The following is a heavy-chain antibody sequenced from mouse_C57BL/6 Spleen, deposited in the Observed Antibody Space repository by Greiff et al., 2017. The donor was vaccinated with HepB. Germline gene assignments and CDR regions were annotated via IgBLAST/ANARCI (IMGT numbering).Heavy chain of an antibody. CDR3: ASPSITTVVAPFDY. D-gene: IGHD1-1*01. CDR1: GYSFTDYN. V-gene: IGHV1-39*01. J-gene: IGHJ2*01. Sequence: VQLQQSGPELVKPGASVKISCKASGYSFTDYNMNWVKQSNGKSLEWIGVINPNYGTTSYNQKFKGKATLTVDQSSSTAYMQLNSLTSEDSAVYSCASPSITTVVAPFDYWGQGTTLTVSS. CDR2: INPNYGTT.